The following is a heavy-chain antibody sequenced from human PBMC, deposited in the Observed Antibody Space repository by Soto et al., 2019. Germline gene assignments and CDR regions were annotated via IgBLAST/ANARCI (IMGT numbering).Heavy chain of an antibody. J-gene: IGHJ6*02. CDR1: GGSISSGDYY. CDR3: ARSPVLLWFGGPNYYYGMHV. D-gene: IGHD3-10*01. V-gene: IGHV4-30-4*01. Sequence: PSETLSLTCTVSGGSISSGDYYWSWIRQPPGKGLEWIGYIYYSGSTYYNPSLKSRDTILVDTSKNQFSLKLSSVTAADTAVYYCARSPVLLWFGGPNYYYGMHVRGRGTTVTV. CDR2: IYYSGST.